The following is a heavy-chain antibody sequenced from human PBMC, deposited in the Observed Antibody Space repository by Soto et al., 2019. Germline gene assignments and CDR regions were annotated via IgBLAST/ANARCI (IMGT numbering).Heavy chain of an antibody. J-gene: IGHJ4*02. V-gene: IGHV3-15*07. CDR1: GFIFSNAW. CDR3: GRTIQPRTTTQIHF. D-gene: IGHD1-1*01. CDR2: IKSKTDGGTT. Sequence: PGGSLRLSCAASGFIFSNAWMNWVRQAPGKGLEWVGHIKSKTDGGTTDYAAPVKGRFTISRDDSENSVYLQMNSLKTEDTAGYHCGRTIQPRTTTQIHFWGQGTLVTV.